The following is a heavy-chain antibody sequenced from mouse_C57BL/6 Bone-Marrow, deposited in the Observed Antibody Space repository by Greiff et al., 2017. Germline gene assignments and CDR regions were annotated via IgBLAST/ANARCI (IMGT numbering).Heavy chain of an antibody. CDR3: ARTYGRRRGNAMDY. V-gene: IGHV1-82*01. Sequence: VQVVESGPELVKPGASVKISCKASGYAFSSSWMNWVKQRPGKGLEWIGRIYPGDGDTNYNGKFKGKATLTADKSSSTAYMQLSSLTSEDSAVYFCARTYGRRRGNAMDYWGQGTSVTVSS. D-gene: IGHD2-1*01. J-gene: IGHJ4*01. CDR1: GYAFSSSW. CDR2: IYPGDGDT.